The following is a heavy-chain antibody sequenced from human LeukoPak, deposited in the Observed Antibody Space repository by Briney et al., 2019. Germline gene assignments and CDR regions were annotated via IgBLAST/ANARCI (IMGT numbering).Heavy chain of an antibody. Sequence: GGSLRLSCAASGFTFSRFGMHWVRQAPGKGLEWVAVISFDGTNKYYADSVKGRFTISRDNSKNTLYLQMNSLRAEDTAVYYCARVYTYGSPTSYLDYRGQGTVVTVSS. D-gene: IGHD5-18*01. CDR2: ISFDGTNK. CDR1: GFTFSRFG. J-gene: IGHJ4*02. V-gene: IGHV3-30*03. CDR3: ARVYTYGSPTSYLDY.